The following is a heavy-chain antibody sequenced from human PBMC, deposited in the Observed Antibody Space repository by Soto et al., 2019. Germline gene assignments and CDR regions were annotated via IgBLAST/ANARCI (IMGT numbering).Heavy chain of an antibody. Sequence: SETLSLTCAVYGGSYNGYYWSWIRQPPGKGLEWIGEINHSGSTNYNPSLKSRVTISVDTSKNQFSLKLSSVTAADTAVYYWQRRGTRSSSHCFDTWGKVTLSVVSS. V-gene: IGHV4-34*01. D-gene: IGHD6-6*01. CDR1: GGSYNGYY. CDR3: QRRGTRSSSHCFDT. CDR2: INHSGST. J-gene: IGHJ5*02.